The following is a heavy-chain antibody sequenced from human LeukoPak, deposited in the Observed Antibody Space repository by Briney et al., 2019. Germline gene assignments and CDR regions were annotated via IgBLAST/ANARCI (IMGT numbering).Heavy chain of an antibody. Sequence: GGSLRLSCAASGFTFSNAWMSWVRQAPGKGLEWVGRIRRRANSYATAYAASVKGRFTISRDDSKNTAYLQMNSLKTEDTAVYYCSTRVPNAFDIWGQGTMVTVSS. D-gene: IGHD4/OR15-4a*01. CDR2: IRRRANSYAT. V-gene: IGHV3-73*01. J-gene: IGHJ3*02. CDR3: STRVPNAFDI. CDR1: GFTFSNAW.